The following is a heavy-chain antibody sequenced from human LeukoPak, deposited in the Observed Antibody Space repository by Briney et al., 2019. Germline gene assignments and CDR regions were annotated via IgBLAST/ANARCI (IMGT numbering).Heavy chain of an antibody. CDR1: GGSFSGYY. J-gene: IGHJ4*02. CDR2: INHSGST. Sequence: PSDTLSLTCAVYGGSFSGYYWSWIRQPPGKGLEWIGEINHSGSTNYNPSLKSRVTISVDTSKNQFSLKLSSVTAADTAVYYCARDHAGYSSGWLTFDYWGQGTLVTVSS. CDR3: ARDHAGYSSGWLTFDY. V-gene: IGHV4-34*01. D-gene: IGHD6-13*01.